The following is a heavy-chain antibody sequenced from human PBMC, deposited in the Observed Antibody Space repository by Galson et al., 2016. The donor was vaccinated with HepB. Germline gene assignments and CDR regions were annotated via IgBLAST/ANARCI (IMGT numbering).Heavy chain of an antibody. CDR3: AACLGV. CDR1: GFTLSNYW. Sequence: SLRLSCAASGFTLSNYWMDWVRQAPGKGLVWVSRIKSDGSSTSYEDSVKGRFTISRDNAKNMLYLQMNSLRAEDTAVYYCAACLGVWGQGTTVTISS. J-gene: IGHJ6*02. CDR2: IKSDGSST. V-gene: IGHV3-74*01.